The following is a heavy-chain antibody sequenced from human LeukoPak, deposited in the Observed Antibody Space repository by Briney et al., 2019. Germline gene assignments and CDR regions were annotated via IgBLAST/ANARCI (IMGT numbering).Heavy chain of an antibody. D-gene: IGHD2-2*02. V-gene: IGHV3-30*02. Sequence: GGSLRLSCAASGFTFSSYGMHWVRQAPGKGLEWVAFIRYDGSNKYYADSVKGRFTISRDNSKNTLYLQMNSLRAEDTAVYYCAKDENVVPAAIGEYFQHWGQGTLVTVSS. CDR3: AKDENVVPAAIGEYFQH. CDR2: IRYDGSNK. J-gene: IGHJ1*01. CDR1: GFTFSSYG.